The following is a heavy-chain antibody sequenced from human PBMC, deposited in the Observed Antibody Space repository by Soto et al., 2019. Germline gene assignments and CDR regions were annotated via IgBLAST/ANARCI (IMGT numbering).Heavy chain of an antibody. V-gene: IGHV3-33*01. CDR2: IWYDGSNK. Sequence: GGSLRLSCAASGFTFSSYGMHWVRQAPGKGLEWVAVIWYDGSNKYYADSVKGRFAISRDNSKNTLYLQMNSLRAEDTAVYYCARDPSTYYDSSGYWPFYYYYYGMDVWGQGTTVTVSS. J-gene: IGHJ6*02. D-gene: IGHD3-22*01. CDR1: GFTFSSYG. CDR3: ARDPSTYYDSSGYWPFYYYYYGMDV.